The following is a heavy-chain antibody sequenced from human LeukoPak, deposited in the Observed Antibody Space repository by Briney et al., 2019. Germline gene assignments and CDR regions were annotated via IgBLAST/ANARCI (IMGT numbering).Heavy chain of an antibody. J-gene: IGHJ4*02. CDR2: IYYSGGN. Sequence: SSETLSLTCTVSGGSISSSGYYWGWIRQPPGKGLEWIGSIYYSGGNYYNPSLNSRVTISVDTSKNQFSLRLSSVTAADTAVYYCARGPYYFDYWGQGTLVTVSS. CDR1: GGSISSSGYY. CDR3: ARGPYYFDY. V-gene: IGHV4-39*07.